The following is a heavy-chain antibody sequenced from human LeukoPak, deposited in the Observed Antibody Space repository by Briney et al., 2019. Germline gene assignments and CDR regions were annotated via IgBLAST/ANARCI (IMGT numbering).Heavy chain of an antibody. CDR1: GFAFSSSW. J-gene: IGHJ4*02. V-gene: IGHV3-74*01. CDR2: INPDASIT. Sequence: TGGSPRLSCAASGFAFSSSWMHWVRQAPGKGLVWVSRINPDASITTYADSVRGRFTISRDNAKNTVYLQMNSLRAEDTAVYYCARAMISGSEYWGQGTLVTVSS. D-gene: IGHD3-22*01. CDR3: ARAMISGSEY.